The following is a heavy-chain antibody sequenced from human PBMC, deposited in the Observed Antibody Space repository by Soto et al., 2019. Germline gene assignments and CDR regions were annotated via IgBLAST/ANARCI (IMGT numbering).Heavy chain of an antibody. CDR3: ARGDTMVRGVILAYFAY. CDR2: INAGNGNT. J-gene: IGHJ4*02. D-gene: IGHD3-10*01. Sequence: QVQLVQSGAEVKKPGASVTVACKASGYTFTSYVMHWVRQAPGQRLEWMGWINAGNGNTKYSQKFQGRVTITRDTSASTAYMELSSLRSEDTAVYYCARGDTMVRGVILAYFAYWGQGTLVTVSS. V-gene: IGHV1-3*01. CDR1: GYTFTSYV.